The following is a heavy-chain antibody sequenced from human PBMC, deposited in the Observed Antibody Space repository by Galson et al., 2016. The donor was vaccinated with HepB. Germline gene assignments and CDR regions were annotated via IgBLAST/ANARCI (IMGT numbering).Heavy chain of an antibody. Sequence: SETLSLTCAVYGGSFSAYYWSWIRQPPGKGLEWIGQISDSGSSNNNPSLKSRVTTLVDASKNKFSLKMSSVTAADTAVYYCTREGGSGSGWFNPWGQGTLVIVSS. CDR3: TREGGSGSGWFNP. CDR1: GGSFSAYY. D-gene: IGHD3-10*01. V-gene: IGHV4-34*01. CDR2: ISDSGSS. J-gene: IGHJ5*02.